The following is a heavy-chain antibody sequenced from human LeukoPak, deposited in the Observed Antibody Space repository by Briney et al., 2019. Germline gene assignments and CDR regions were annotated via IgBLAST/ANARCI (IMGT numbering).Heavy chain of an antibody. CDR1: GDSVSSNSAA. V-gene: IGHV6-1*01. CDR3: ARALIEYSSSVYYYYMDV. J-gene: IGHJ6*03. Sequence: SQTLSLTFAISGDSVSSNSAAWNWIRQSPSRGLEWLGSTYYRSKWYNDYAVSVKSRITINPDTSKNQFSLQLNSVTPEDTAVYYCARALIEYSSSVYYYYMDVWGKGTTVTVSS. D-gene: IGHD6-6*01. CDR2: TYYRSKWYN.